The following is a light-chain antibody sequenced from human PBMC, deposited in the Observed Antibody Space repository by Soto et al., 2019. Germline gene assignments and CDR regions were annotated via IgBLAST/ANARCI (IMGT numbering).Light chain of an antibody. V-gene: IGLV2-18*01. CDR1: SSDVGSYNR. Sequence: QSVLTQPPSVSGSPGQSVTISCTGTSSDVGSYNRVSWYQQPPGTAPKLMISEVSNRPSGVPDRFSGSKSGNTASLTISGLQAEDEADYYCSLYTSNSTYVFGTGTKVTV. CDR3: SLYTSNSTYV. J-gene: IGLJ1*01. CDR2: EVS.